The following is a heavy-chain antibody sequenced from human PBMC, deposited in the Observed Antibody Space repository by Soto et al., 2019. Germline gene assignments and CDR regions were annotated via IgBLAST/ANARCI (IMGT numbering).Heavy chain of an antibody. CDR3: ARVAVGYYYMDV. V-gene: IGHV3-74*02. CDR1: GFTFSNYW. J-gene: IGHJ6*03. CDR2: INSDGTRT. Sequence: EVQLVESGGGLVQPGGSLRLSCAASGFTFSNYWMHRVRQAPGKGLVWVSRINSDGTRTNYADSVKGRFTISMDNAEKTLYIQMNSLTAKDTAVSYCARVAVGYYYMDVWGKGTTITVPS.